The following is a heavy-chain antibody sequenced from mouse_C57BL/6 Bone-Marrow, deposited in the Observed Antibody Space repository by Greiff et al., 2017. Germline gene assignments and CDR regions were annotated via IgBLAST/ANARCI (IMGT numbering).Heavy chain of an antibody. J-gene: IGHJ3*01. Sequence: QVQLKQSGPELVKPGASVKISCKASGYAFSSSWMNWVKQRPGKGLEWIGRIYPGDGDTNYNGKFKGKATLTADKSSSTAYMQLSSLTSEDSAVYFCAKLGRFAYWGQGTLVTVSA. CDR2: IYPGDGDT. CDR1: GYAFSSSW. D-gene: IGHD4-1*01. V-gene: IGHV1-82*01. CDR3: AKLGRFAY.